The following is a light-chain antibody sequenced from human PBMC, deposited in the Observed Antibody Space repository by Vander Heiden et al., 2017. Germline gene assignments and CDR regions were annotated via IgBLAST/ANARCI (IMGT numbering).Light chain of an antibody. CDR3: QQYYSTPPVYT. J-gene: IGKJ2*01. V-gene: IGKV4-1*01. CDR2: WAS. CDR1: QSVLYSSNNKNY. Sequence: DIVMTQSPDSLAVSLGERATINCKSSQSVLYSSNNKNYLAWYQQKPGQPPKLLIYWASTRESGVPDRVSGSGSGTDFTLTISSLQDEDVAVYYCQQYYSTPPVYTFGQGTKLEIK.